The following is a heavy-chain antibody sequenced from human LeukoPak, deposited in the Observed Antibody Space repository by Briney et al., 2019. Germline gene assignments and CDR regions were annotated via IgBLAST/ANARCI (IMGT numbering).Heavy chain of an antibody. CDR2: IKSKTDGGTT. D-gene: IGHD3-3*01. Sequence: GGSLRLSCAASGFTFSNAWMSWVRQAPGKGLEWVGRIKSKTDGGTTDYAAPVNGRFTISRDDSKNTLYLQMNSLKTQDTAVYYCTTVRGITIFGVVTPRWGQGTLVTVSS. CDR1: GFTFSNAW. J-gene: IGHJ4*02. CDR3: TTVRGITIFGVVTPR. V-gene: IGHV3-15*01.